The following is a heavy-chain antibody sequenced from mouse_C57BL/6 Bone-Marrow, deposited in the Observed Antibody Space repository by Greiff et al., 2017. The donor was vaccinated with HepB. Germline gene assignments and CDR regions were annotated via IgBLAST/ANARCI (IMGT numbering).Heavy chain of an antibody. CDR1: GFTFSSYA. D-gene: IGHD1-1*01. CDR3: ARGLTTPGY. V-gene: IGHV5-4*01. J-gene: IGHJ4*01. Sequence: EVQGVESGGGLVKPGGSLKLSCAASGFTFSSYAMSWVRQTPEKRLEWVATISDGGSYTYYPDNVKGRFTISRDNAKNNLYLQMSHLKSEDTAMYYCARGLTTPGYWGQGTSVTVSS. CDR2: ISDGGSYT.